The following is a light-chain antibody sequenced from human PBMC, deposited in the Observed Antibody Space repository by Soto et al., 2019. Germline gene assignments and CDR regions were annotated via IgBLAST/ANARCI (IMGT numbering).Light chain of an antibody. Sequence: QSVLTQPASVSGSPGQSITISCTGTSSDVGGYNYASWYQQHPGKAPKLMIYEVNYRPSGVSNRFSGSKSGNTASLTISGLQAEDEADYYCSSYTSSSTGVFGPGTKVTV. J-gene: IGLJ1*01. CDR2: EVN. CDR3: SSYTSSSTGV. V-gene: IGLV2-14*01. CDR1: SSDVGGYNY.